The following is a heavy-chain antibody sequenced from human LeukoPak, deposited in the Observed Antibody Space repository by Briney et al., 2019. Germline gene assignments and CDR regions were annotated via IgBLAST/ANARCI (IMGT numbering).Heavy chain of an antibody. Sequence: HPGRSLRLSCAASGFTFSSFSMNWVRQAPGKGLEWLSYISSTSSAIYYADSLKGRFTISRDNAKNSLYLQMDSLRAEDTAVYYCARVIGSYGDSAYWGQGTLVTVSS. J-gene: IGHJ4*02. D-gene: IGHD3-16*01. CDR2: ISSTSSAI. CDR1: GFTFSSFS. V-gene: IGHV3-48*04. CDR3: ARVIGSYGDSAY.